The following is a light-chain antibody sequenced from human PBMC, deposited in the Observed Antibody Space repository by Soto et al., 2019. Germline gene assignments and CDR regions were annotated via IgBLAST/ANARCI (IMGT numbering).Light chain of an antibody. J-gene: IGLJ1*01. CDR1: SSDVGDYNY. CDR2: DVS. CDR3: ISSTRSSTTYV. V-gene: IGLV2-14*01. Sequence: QSVLTQPASVSGSPGQSITISCTGTSSDVGDYNYVSWYQQHPGKAPKLIIYDVSDRPSGVSNRFSGSKSGNTASLTISGLQAEDEADYYCISSTRSSTTYVFGPGTKLTVL.